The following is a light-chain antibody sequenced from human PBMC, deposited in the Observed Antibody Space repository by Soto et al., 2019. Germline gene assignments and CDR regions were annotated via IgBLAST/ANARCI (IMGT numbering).Light chain of an antibody. Sequence: EIVLTQSPGTLSLSPGERATLSCRASQSVTSSYLVWYQQKPGQAPRLLIYGASSRATGIPDRFSGSGSGTDFTLTISRLEPEDSAVYYCQPYGSFPWTFGQGTKVEIK. CDR3: QPYGSFPWT. V-gene: IGKV3-20*01. J-gene: IGKJ1*01. CDR2: GAS. CDR1: QSVTSSY.